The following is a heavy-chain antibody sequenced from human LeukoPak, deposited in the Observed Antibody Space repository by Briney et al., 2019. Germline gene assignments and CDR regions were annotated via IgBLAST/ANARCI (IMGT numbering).Heavy chain of an antibody. Sequence: GASVKVSCKASGYTFTSYGISWVRQAPGQGFEWMGWINTNTGNPTYAQGFTGRFVFSLDTSVSTAYLQISSLKAEDTAVYYCARSLRTYYDILTGHNWFDPWGQGTLVTVSS. D-gene: IGHD3-9*01. CDR2: INTNTGNP. CDR1: GYTFTSYG. CDR3: ARSLRTYYDILTGHNWFDP. V-gene: IGHV7-4-1*02. J-gene: IGHJ5*02.